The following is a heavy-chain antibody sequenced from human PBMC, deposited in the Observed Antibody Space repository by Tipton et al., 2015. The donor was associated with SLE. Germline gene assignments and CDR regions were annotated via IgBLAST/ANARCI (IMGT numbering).Heavy chain of an antibody. Sequence: TLSLTCTVSGASIRGYYWSWIRQPPGKGLEWIGYIDYSGNTNNNPSLKSRVTLSVDTSKNQFSLKLSSVTAADTAVYYCARGGGGAFDIWGQGTMVTVSS. CDR1: GASIRGYY. J-gene: IGHJ3*02. V-gene: IGHV4-59*01. CDR2: IDYSGNT. D-gene: IGHD2-21*01. CDR3: ARGGGGAFDI.